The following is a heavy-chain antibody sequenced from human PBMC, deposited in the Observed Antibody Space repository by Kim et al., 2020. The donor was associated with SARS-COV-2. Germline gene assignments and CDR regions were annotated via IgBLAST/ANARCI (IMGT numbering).Heavy chain of an antibody. V-gene: IGHV1-18*01. D-gene: IGHD3-10*01. J-gene: IGHJ6*02. Sequence: ASVKVSCKASGYTFTSYGISWVRQAPGQGLEWMGWISAYNGNTNYAQKLQGRVTMTTDTSTSTAYMELRSLRSDDTAVYYCARDLVSGRTGSFPTVYYYYGMDVWGQGTTVTVSS. CDR3: ARDLVSGRTGSFPTVYYYYGMDV. CDR1: GYTFTSYG. CDR2: ISAYNGNT.